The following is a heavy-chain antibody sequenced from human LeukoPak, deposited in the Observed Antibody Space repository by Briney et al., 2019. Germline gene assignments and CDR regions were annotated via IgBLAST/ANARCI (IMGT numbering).Heavy chain of an antibody. J-gene: IGHJ4*02. D-gene: IGHD1-26*01. V-gene: IGHV5-51*01. Sequence: GESLKISCKGSGYSFTSYWIGWVRQMPGKGLEWMGIIYPGDSDTRYSPSFQGQVTISADKSISTAYLQWSSLKASDTAMYYCARLMRMVGSKGPFDYWGQGTLVTVSS. CDR3: ARLMRMVGSKGPFDY. CDR2: IYPGDSDT. CDR1: GYSFTSYW.